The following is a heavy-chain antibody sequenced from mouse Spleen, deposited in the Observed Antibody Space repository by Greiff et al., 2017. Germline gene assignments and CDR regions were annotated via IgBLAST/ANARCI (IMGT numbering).Heavy chain of an antibody. CDR1: GYAFTNYL. V-gene: IGHV1-54*01. CDR3: ARSPFYYYGSSYFDY. J-gene: IGHJ2*01. Sequence: VQLVESGAELVRPGTSVKVSCKASGYAFTNYLIEWVKQRPGQGLEWIGVINPGSGGTNYNEKFKGKATLTADKSSSTAYMQLSSLTSDDSAVYFCARSPFYYYGSSYFDYWGQGTTLTVSS. D-gene: IGHD1-1*01. CDR2: INPGSGGT.